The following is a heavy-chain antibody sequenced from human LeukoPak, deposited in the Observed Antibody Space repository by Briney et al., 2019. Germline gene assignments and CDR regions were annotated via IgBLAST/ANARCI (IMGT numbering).Heavy chain of an antibody. CDR2: INHSGST. J-gene: IGHJ4*02. CDR3: ARHYDYIWGSYRYTGSRFDY. CDR1: GGSFSGYY. V-gene: IGHV4-34*01. D-gene: IGHD3-16*02. Sequence: SETLSLTCAVYGGSFSGYYWSWIRQPPRKGLEWIGEINHSGSTNYNPSLQSRVTISVDTSKNQFSLKLSSVTAADTAVYYCARHYDYIWGSYRYTGSRFDYWGQGTLVTVSS.